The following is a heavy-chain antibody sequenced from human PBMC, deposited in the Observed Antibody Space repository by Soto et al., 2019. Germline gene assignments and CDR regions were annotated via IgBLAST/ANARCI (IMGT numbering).Heavy chain of an antibody. V-gene: IGHV4-31*03. CDR2: IYYSGST. CDR1: GGSISSGGYY. CDR3: ARGLSDYYDSSGYYYYYYYGMDV. Sequence: PSETLSLTCTVSGGSISSGGYYWSWIRQHPGKGLEWIGYIYYSGSTYYNPSLKSRVTISVDTSKNQFSLKLSSVTAADTAVYYCARGLSDYYDSSGYYYYYYYGMDVWGQGTTVTVS. J-gene: IGHJ6*02. D-gene: IGHD3-22*01.